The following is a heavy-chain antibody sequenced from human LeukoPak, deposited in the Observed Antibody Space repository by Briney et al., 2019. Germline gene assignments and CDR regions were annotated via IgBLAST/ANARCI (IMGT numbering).Heavy chain of an antibody. Sequence: SETLSLTCTVSGYSISSGYYWGWIRQPPGKGLEWIGYIYYSGSTNYNPSLKSRVTISVDTSKNQFSLKLSSVTAADTAVYYCARAVTMVRGVSKGNAFDIWGQGTMVTVSS. CDR2: IYYSGST. D-gene: IGHD3-10*01. CDR3: ARAVTMVRGVSKGNAFDI. CDR1: GYSISSGYY. V-gene: IGHV4-61*01. J-gene: IGHJ3*02.